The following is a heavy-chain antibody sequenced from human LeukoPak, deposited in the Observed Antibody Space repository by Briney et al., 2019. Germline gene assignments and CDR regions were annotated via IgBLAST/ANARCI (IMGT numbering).Heavy chain of an antibody. CDR2: IYYSGNT. Sequence: ASETLSLTCTVSGDSISTSKSYWGWIRQPPLKGLEWIGSIYYSGNTYYNASLKSRVTISVDTSKNQFSLKLTSVTAADTAVYYCARRRGLAFDYWGQGTLVTVSS. J-gene: IGHJ4*02. CDR1: GDSISTSKSY. V-gene: IGHV4-39*01. D-gene: IGHD3/OR15-3a*01. CDR3: ARRRGLAFDY.